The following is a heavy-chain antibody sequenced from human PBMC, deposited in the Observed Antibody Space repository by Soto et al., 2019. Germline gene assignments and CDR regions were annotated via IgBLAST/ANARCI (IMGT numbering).Heavy chain of an antibody. D-gene: IGHD4-17*01. CDR3: ASVYDDYLIDAFDI. CDR1: EFTLSNYE. V-gene: IGHV3-48*03. J-gene: IGHJ3*02. CDR2: IGRRGSPI. Sequence: EAQLVESGGGLVQPGGSLSLSCAAFEFTLSNYEMDWVRQAPGKGLEWVSHIGRRGSPIYYADSVKGRFTISRDNANNSVFLQMNSLRPEDTDVYYCASVYDDYLIDAFDIWGQGTMVSVSS.